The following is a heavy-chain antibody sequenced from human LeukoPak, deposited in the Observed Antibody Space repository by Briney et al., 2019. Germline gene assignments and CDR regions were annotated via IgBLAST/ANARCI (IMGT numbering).Heavy chain of an antibody. CDR1: GFTFNNYA. J-gene: IGHJ5*02. Sequence: GGSLRLSCAASGFTFNNYAMSWVRQAPGKGLEWVSTIGFGDDSAYYADSVKGRFTISRDNSKNTLYLQMNYLRAEDTAVYYCAKDPPSVGGRHDWLLDSWGQGTLVTVSS. V-gene: IGHV3-23*01. D-gene: IGHD3-9*01. CDR3: AKDPPSVGGRHDWLLDS. CDR2: IGFGDDSA.